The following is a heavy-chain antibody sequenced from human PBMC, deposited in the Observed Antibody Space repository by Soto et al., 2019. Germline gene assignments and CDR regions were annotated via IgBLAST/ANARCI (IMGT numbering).Heavy chain of an antibody. CDR2: IYPGDSDT. D-gene: IGHD1-26*01. CDR3: ARHSCGDGRCFVDY. Sequence: GXSLKISCKGSGYSVRSYWIGWGRQMPGKGLEWMGIIYPGDSDTRYNPSFRGQVTFSVDKSLSTVYLQWSSLKASDTATYYCARHSCGDGRCFVDYWGPGTLVTVSS. V-gene: IGHV5-51*01. J-gene: IGHJ4*02. CDR1: GYSVRSYW.